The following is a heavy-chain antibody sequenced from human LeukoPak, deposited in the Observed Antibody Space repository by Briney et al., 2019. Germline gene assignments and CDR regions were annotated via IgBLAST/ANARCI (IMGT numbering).Heavy chain of an antibody. V-gene: IGHV5-51*01. D-gene: IGHD2-2*01. CDR3: ATSTTPEVFCSSTSCYYYYGMDV. CDR1: GYSFTSYW. J-gene: IGHJ6*04. CDR2: IYPGDSDT. Sequence: GESLKICCKGSGYSFTSYWIGWVRQMPGKGLEWMGIIYPGDSDTCYSPFFQGQVTISADKSISTAYLQWSSLKASDTAMYYCATSTTPEVFCSSTSCYYYYGMDVWGKGTTVTVSS.